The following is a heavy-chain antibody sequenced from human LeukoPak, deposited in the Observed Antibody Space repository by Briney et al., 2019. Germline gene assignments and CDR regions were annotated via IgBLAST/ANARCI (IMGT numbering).Heavy chain of an antibody. CDR1: GGTFSSYA. Sequence: ASVKVSCKASGGTFSSYAISWARQAPGQGLEWMGRIIPILGIANYAQKFQGRVTITADKSTSTAYMELSSLRSEDTAVYYCAREGYYDSSGTADYWGQGTLVTVSS. CDR2: IIPILGIA. J-gene: IGHJ4*02. D-gene: IGHD3-22*01. V-gene: IGHV1-69*04. CDR3: AREGYYDSSGTADY.